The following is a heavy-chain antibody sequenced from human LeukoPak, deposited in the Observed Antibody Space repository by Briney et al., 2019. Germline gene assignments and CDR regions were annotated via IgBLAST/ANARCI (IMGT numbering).Heavy chain of an antibody. V-gene: IGHV1-69*13. CDR2: IIPIFGTA. Sequence: ASVKVSCKASGGTFSSYAISWVRQATGQGLEWMGGIIPIFGTANYAQKFQGRVTITADESTSTAYMELSSLRSEDTAVYYCARDLGRSSGWYGYWGQGTLVTVSS. CDR1: GGTFSSYA. D-gene: IGHD6-19*01. J-gene: IGHJ4*02. CDR3: ARDLGRSSGWYGY.